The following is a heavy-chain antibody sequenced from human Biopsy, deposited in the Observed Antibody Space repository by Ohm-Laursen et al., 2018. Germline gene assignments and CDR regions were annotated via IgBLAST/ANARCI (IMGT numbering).Heavy chain of an antibody. CDR1: GFTFSSYS. CDR3: ARGSGSGFYFDQ. J-gene: IGHJ4*02. CDR2: ISGSAAST. Sequence: SLRLSCTASGFTFSSYSMSWVRQPPGKGLEWVSAISGSAASTYYSDSVKGRFTISRDNSRNTVYLQMDSLRGEDTAVYFCARGSGSGFYFDQWGQGTLVTVSS. D-gene: IGHD2-15*01. V-gene: IGHV3-23*01.